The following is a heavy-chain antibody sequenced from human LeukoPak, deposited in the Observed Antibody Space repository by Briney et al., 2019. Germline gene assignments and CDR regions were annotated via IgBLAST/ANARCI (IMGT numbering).Heavy chain of an antibody. CDR1: GFTFSSYG. Sequence: PGGSLRLSCAASGFTFSSYGMHWVRQAPGKGLXXXXXXSYDGSNKYYXXXXXXXXTISRXNSKNTLYLQMNSLRAEDTAVYYCAXDWSRIYYDSSDFWGQGTLVTVSS. J-gene: IGHJ4*02. D-gene: IGHD3-22*01. CDR3: AXDWSRIYYDSSDF. CDR2: XSYDGSNK. V-gene: IGHV3-30*18.